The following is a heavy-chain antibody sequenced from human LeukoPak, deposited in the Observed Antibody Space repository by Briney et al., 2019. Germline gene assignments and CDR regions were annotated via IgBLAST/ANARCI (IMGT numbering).Heavy chain of an antibody. Sequence: QAGVSLTLSCAASGSTFYKYVMLWLPPAPGQGLVYVTDLNSKGNYIQHANSVRGRFTISRDNSKNTLYLEMGSLRAEDRAGYYFARPSSSGFYASFFWGQGTLVTVSS. V-gene: IGHV3-64*01. CDR2: LNSKGNYI. J-gene: IGHJ4*02. D-gene: IGHD6-19*01. CDR1: GSTFYKYV. CDR3: ARPSSSGFYASFF.